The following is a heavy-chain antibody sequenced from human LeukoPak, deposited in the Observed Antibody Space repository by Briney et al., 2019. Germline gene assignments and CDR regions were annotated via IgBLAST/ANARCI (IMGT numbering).Heavy chain of an antibody. CDR3: ARRDYYDSSGPHFDYYFDY. CDR2: INHSGST. V-gene: IGHV4-34*01. D-gene: IGHD3-22*01. CDR1: GGSFSGYY. Sequence: PSETLSLTCAVYGGSFSGYYWSWIRQPPGKGLEWIGEINHSGSTNYNPSLKSRVTISVDTSKNQFSLKLSSVTAADTAVYYRARRDYYDSSGPHFDYYFDYWGQGTLVTVSS. J-gene: IGHJ4*02.